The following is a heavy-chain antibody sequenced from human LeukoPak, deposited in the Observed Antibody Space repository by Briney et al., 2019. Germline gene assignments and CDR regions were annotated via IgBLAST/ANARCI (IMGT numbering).Heavy chain of an antibody. V-gene: IGHV3-7*05. CDR2: IKEDGSEK. D-gene: IGHD6-13*01. CDR3: ARDWGAAGLWDY. J-gene: IGHJ4*02. Sequence: GGSLRLSCASSGFTFSNYWMSWVRLAPGKGLEWVANIKEDGSEKDYVDSVKGRFTISRDNAKNSLYLQMNSLRAEDTAIYYCARDWGAAGLWDYWGQGTLVTVSS. CDR1: GFTFSNYW.